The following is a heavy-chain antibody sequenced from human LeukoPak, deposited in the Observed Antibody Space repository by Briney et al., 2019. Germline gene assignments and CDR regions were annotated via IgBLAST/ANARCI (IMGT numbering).Heavy chain of an antibody. D-gene: IGHD3-16*01. CDR3: AGVPNVREGEWFDP. CDR2: ISYDGSTK. CDR1: GLTLSRYG. J-gene: IGHJ5*02. Sequence: PGGSLRLSCAASGLTLSRYGMHWVRQAPGKGLEWVAVISYDGSTKNYADSVKDRFTISRDNSENTLYLQMGSLRVEDTAVYYCAGVPNVREGEWFDPWGQGTLVTVSS. V-gene: IGHV3-30*03.